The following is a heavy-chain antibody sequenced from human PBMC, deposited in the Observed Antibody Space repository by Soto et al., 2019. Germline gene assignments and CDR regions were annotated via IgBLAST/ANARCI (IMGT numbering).Heavy chain of an antibody. CDR1: GFTFSSYA. J-gene: IGHJ6*02. CDR3: AKEGYYDFWSGYLNLYYYYYGMDV. D-gene: IGHD3-3*01. CDR2: ISGSGGST. Sequence: PGGSLRLSCAASGFTFSSYAMSWVRQAPGKGLEWVSAISGSGGSTYYADSVKGRFTISRDNSKNTLYLQMNSLRAEDTAVYYCAKEGYYDFWSGYLNLYYYYYGMDVWGQGTTVTVS. V-gene: IGHV3-23*01.